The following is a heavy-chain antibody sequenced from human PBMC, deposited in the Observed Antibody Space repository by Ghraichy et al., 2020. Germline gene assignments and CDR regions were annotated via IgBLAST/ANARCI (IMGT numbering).Heavy chain of an antibody. D-gene: IGHD6-6*01. V-gene: IGHV1-2*06. J-gene: IGHJ4*02. Sequence: ASVKVSCKASGYTFTGYYMHWVRQAPGQGLEWMGRINPNSGGTNYAQKFQGRVTMTRDTSISTAYMELSRLRSDNTAVYYCARDSSSSPLDYWGQGTLVTVSS. CDR1: GYTFTGYY. CDR2: INPNSGGT. CDR3: ARDSSSSPLDY.